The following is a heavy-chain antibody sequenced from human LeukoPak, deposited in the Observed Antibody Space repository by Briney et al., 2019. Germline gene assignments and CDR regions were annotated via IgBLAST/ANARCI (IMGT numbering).Heavy chain of an antibody. CDR3: ARSTSGRYDF. CDR2: VKSDVSGS. Sequence: PGGSLRLSCAASGFIFSNYWMHWVRQAPGKGLVWVSRVKSDVSGSSYADSVKGRFTTSRDNAKSTLYLQMNSLRAEDTAVYYCARSTSGRYDFWGQGTLVTVSS. J-gene: IGHJ4*02. D-gene: IGHD1-26*01. V-gene: IGHV3-74*01. CDR1: GFIFSNYW.